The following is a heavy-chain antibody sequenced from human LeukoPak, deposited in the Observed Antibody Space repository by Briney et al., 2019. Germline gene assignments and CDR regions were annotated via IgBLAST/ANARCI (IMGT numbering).Heavy chain of an antibody. CDR1: GYSFTSYW. V-gene: IGHV5-51*01. CDR2: IYPGDSDT. D-gene: IGHD2-2*01. Sequence: GESLKISCKGSGYSFTSYWIGWVRQMPGKGLEWMGIIYPGDSDTRYSPSFQGQVTISADKSISTAYLQWSSLKALDTAMYYCARRRYCSSTSCPAGWFDPWGQGTLVTVSS. J-gene: IGHJ5*02. CDR3: ARRRYCSSTSCPAGWFDP.